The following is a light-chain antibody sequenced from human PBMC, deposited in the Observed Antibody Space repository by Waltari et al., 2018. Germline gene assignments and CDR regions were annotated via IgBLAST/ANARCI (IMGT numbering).Light chain of an antibody. V-gene: IGLV2-14*03. J-gene: IGLJ1*01. Sequence: QSALTQPASVSGSPGQSITISCTGTSRAGGAYTNISWYQQHPGKVPKVMIFDVSNRPSGVSNRFSGSKSGNTASLTISGLQAEDEADYYCTSYTSRNTLVFGSGTKVTVL. CDR1: SRAGGAYTN. CDR3: TSYTSRNTLV. CDR2: DVS.